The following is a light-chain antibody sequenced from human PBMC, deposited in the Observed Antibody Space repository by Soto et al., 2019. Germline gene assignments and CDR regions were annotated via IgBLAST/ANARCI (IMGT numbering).Light chain of an antibody. CDR1: QSVSNKY. J-gene: IGKJ2*01. CDR2: GSS. Sequence: EVVLTQSPGTLSLSPGERATLSCRASQSVSNKYFAWYQQKPGQAPRLLIFGSSDRATGTPDRFSGSGSGTDFTLTISRLEPEDFAVYYCQQYGSSPPYTFGQGTKLEI. CDR3: QQYGSSPPYT. V-gene: IGKV3-20*01.